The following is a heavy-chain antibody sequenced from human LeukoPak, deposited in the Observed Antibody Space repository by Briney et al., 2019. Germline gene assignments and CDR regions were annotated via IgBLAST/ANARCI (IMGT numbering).Heavy chain of an antibody. J-gene: IGHJ3*02. CDR1: GFTFSSHS. V-gene: IGHV3-21*01. D-gene: IGHD1-26*01. CDR2: ISTSSTYI. CDR3: ARGRQNSGSYSDAFDI. Sequence: GGSLRLSCAASGFTFSSHSMNWVRQAPGKGLEWVSSISTSSTYIYYADSVKGRFIISRDNAKTSLYLQMNSLRAEDTAVYYCARGRQNSGSYSDAFDIWGQGTMVTVSS.